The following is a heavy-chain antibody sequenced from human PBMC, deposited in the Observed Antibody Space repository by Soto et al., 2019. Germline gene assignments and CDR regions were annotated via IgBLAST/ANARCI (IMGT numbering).Heavy chain of an antibody. D-gene: IGHD5-12*01. CDR2: INHSGST. V-gene: IGHV4-34*01. J-gene: IGHJ2*01. Sequence: QVQLQKWGAGLLKPSETLSLTCAVYGGSFSGYYWSWIRQPPGKGLEWIGEINHSGSTNYNPSLKSRVTISVDTSKNQFSLKLGSVTAADTAVYYCARGWEWLRKSGWYFDLWGRGTLVTVSS. CDR3: ARGWEWLRKSGWYFDL. CDR1: GGSFSGYY.